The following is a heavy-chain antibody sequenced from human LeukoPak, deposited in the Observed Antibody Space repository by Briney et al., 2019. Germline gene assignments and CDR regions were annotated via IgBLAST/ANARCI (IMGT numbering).Heavy chain of an antibody. D-gene: IGHD2-2*01. V-gene: IGHV1-2*02. CDR2: INPNSGGT. Sequence: ASVKVSCKVSGYTFTGYYMHWVRQAPGQGLEWMGWINPNSGGTNYAQKFQGRVTMTRDTSISTAYMELSRLRSDDTAVYYCARERGPRIVVVPAAMNYWGQGTLVTVPS. CDR1: GYTFTGYY. CDR3: ARERGPRIVVVPAAMNY. J-gene: IGHJ4*02.